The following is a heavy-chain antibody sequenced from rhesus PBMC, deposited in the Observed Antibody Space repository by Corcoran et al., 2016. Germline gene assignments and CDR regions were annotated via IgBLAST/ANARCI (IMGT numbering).Heavy chain of an antibody. CDR2: IDGRGGST. CDR3: ARKNPGSSMDV. V-gene: IGHV4S2*01. CDR1: GASIPSNS. Sequence: QVQLQESGPGLVTPSKTLPLTWDVSGASIPSNSWCWIRQAPGKGLEWIGRIDGRGGSTDYNPSLRSRVTISKDTSKNQFFLKLSSVTAADSAVYYCARKNPGSSMDVWGRGLLVSVSS. D-gene: IGHD3-16*01. J-gene: IGHJ5-2*02.